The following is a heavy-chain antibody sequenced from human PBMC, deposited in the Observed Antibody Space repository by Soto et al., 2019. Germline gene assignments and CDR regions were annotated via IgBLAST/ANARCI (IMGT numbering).Heavy chain of an antibody. V-gene: IGHV3-23*01. Sequence: ASVKVSCKASGGTFSSYTISWVRQAPGQGLEWMGWMNPNSGSTYYADSVKGRFTISRDNSKNTLYLQMNSLRAEDTAVYYCARQEYSTTWYLKYWGQGTLVTVSS. CDR2: MNPNSGST. D-gene: IGHD6-13*01. CDR3: ARQEYSTTWYLKY. CDR1: GGTFSSYT. J-gene: IGHJ4*02.